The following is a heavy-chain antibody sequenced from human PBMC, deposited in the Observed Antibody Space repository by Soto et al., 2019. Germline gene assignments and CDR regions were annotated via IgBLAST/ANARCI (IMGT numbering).Heavy chain of an antibody. CDR1: GFSLSTSGVG. V-gene: IGHV2-5*01. CDR3: ARNEGLRCSSTSCLYNFDY. CDR2: IYWNDDK. Sequence: QITLKESGPTLVKPTQTLTLTCTFSGFSLSTSGVGVGWIRQPPGKALEWLALIYWNDDKRYSPSLKSSLTITKDTSKNRVVLTMTNIDPVDTATYYCARNEGLRCSSTSCLYNFDYWGQGTLVTVSS. D-gene: IGHD2-2*01. J-gene: IGHJ4*02.